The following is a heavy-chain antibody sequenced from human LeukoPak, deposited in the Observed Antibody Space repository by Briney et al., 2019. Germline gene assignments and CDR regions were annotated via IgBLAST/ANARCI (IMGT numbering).Heavy chain of an antibody. J-gene: IGHJ3*02. Sequence: GASVKVSCKASGYSFTTFGITWVRQAPGQGLEWMGWISAYNGNTNYAQKLQGRVTMTTDTSTSTAYMELRSLRSDDTAIYYCARGIDSGSPPLGTFGIWGQGTMVTVSS. CDR1: GYSFTTFG. D-gene: IGHD1-26*01. CDR3: ARGIDSGSPPLGTFGI. V-gene: IGHV1-18*01. CDR2: ISAYNGNT.